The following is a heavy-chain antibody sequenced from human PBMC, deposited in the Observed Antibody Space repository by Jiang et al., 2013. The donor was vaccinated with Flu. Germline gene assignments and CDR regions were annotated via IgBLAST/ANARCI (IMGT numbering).Heavy chain of an antibody. CDR2: ISGSSTNT. Sequence: RLSCAASGFSFSDYYMTWIRQAPGKGLEWVSYISGSSTNTNYADSVKGRFTISRDNAKNSLYLQMNSLTVEDTAVYYCACRSSGWDFWGQGTMVTVSS. CDR1: GFSFSDYY. V-gene: IGHV3-11*03. CDR3: ACRSSGWDF. J-gene: IGHJ3*01. D-gene: IGHD6-19*01.